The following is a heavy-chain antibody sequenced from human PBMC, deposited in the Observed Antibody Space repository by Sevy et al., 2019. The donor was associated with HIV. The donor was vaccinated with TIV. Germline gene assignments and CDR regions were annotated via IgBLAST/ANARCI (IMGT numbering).Heavy chain of an antibody. D-gene: IGHD3-10*01. J-gene: IGHJ4*02. V-gene: IGHV3-23*01. Sequence: GGSLRLSCAASGFTFSSYAMSWVRQAPGKGLEWVSAISGSGGSTYYADSVKGRFTISRDNSKNTLYLQMNSLRAEDTAVYYCAKDPPVPITRRGDFDYWGQGTLVTVSS. CDR3: AKDPPVPITRRGDFDY. CDR1: GFTFSSYA. CDR2: ISGSGGST.